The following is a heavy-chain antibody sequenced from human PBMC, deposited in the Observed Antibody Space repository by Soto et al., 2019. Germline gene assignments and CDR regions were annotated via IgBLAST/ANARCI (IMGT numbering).Heavy chain of an antibody. V-gene: IGHV1-2*04. Sequence: ASVKVSCKASGYTFTGYYMHWVRQAPGQGLEWMGWINPNSGGTNYAQKFQGWVTMTRDTSISTAYMELSRLRSDDTAAYYCARVGYCSGGSCYPYLGAFDIWGQGTMVTVSS. J-gene: IGHJ3*02. CDR3: ARVGYCSGGSCYPYLGAFDI. CDR2: INPNSGGT. D-gene: IGHD2-15*01. CDR1: GYTFTGYY.